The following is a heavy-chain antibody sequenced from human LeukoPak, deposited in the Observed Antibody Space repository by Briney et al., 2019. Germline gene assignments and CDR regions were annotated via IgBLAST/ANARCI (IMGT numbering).Heavy chain of an antibody. CDR3: AVTPPRGRSNSPFGY. J-gene: IGHJ4*02. Sequence: AASVKVSCKASGFTFTSSAMQWVRQARGQRLEWIGWIVVGSGNTNYAQKFQERVTITRDMSTSTAYMELSSLRSEDTAVYYCAVTPPRGRSNSPFGYWGQGTLVTVSS. CDR1: GFTFTSSA. V-gene: IGHV1-58*02. CDR2: IVVGSGNT. D-gene: IGHD1-14*01.